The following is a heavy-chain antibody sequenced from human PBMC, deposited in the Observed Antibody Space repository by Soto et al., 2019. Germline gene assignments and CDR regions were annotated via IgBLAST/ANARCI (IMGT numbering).Heavy chain of an antibody. V-gene: IGHV6-1*01. Sequence: SXTPSLPCGISVDSVSSNTASWNWIRQSPSRGLEWLGRTYFRSKWYNDYAVSVKSRIIINPDTSNNQFSLQLNSVTPEDTAVYFCAKGDNLGPKTGYAFDPWGQGIMVTVSS. CDR2: TYFRSKWYN. CDR1: VDSVSSNTAS. J-gene: IGHJ5*02. CDR3: AKGDNLGPKTGYAFDP. D-gene: IGHD5-12*01.